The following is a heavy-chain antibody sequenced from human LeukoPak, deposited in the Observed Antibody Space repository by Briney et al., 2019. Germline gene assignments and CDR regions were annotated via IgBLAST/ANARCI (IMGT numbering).Heavy chain of an antibody. D-gene: IGHD5-12*01. Sequence: GGSLRLSCAASAFTFSNSAMSWVRQAPGKGLELVSSISGSGGSTDYADSVKGRFTISRDNAKNSLYLQMNSLRAEDTAVYYCARLLYSGYDFFPFDYWGQGTLVTVSS. V-gene: IGHV3-23*01. CDR3: ARLLYSGYDFFPFDY. CDR1: AFTFSNSA. CDR2: ISGSGGST. J-gene: IGHJ4*02.